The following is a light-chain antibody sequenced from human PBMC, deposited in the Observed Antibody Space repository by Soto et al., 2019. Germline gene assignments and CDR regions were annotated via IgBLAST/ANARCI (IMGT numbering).Light chain of an antibody. CDR3: AAWDDSLNGVA. CDR2: TNV. V-gene: IGLV1-44*01. J-gene: IGLJ2*01. CDR1: SSNIGSNT. Sequence: QSVLTQPPSASGTPGQRVTISCSGSSSNIGSNTVKWYQQLPGTAPKLLIYTNVQRPSGVPDRFSGSNSGTSASLAISGLQSEDEADYYCAAWDDSLNGVAFGGGTKLTVL.